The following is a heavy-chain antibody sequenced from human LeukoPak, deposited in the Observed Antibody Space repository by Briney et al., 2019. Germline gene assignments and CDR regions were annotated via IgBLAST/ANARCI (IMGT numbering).Heavy chain of an antibody. J-gene: IGHJ4*02. CDR2: IIPIFGTA. V-gene: IGHV1-69*05. Sequence: ASVKVSCKASGYTFTSYDINWVRQATGQGLEWMGRIIPIFGTANYAQKFQGRVTITTDESTSTAYMELSSLRSEDTAVYYCARDPVDYYDSSGYEDYWGQGTLVTVSS. D-gene: IGHD3-22*01. CDR1: GYTFTSYD. CDR3: ARDPVDYYDSSGYEDY.